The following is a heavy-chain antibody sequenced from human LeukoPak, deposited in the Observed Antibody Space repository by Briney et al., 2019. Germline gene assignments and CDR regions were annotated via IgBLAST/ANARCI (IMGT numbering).Heavy chain of an antibody. CDR2: NIPIFGTA. D-gene: IGHD3-22*01. CDR1: GGTFSSYA. J-gene: IGHJ6*03. CDR3: ARDYYDSSGYYSYYYYMDV. V-gene: IGHV1-69*05. Sequence: ASVKVSCKASGGTFSSYAISWVRQAPGQGLEWMGGNIPIFGTANYAQKFQGRVTITTDESTSTAYMELSSLRSEDTAVYYCARDYYDSSGYYSYYYYMDVWGKGTTVTVSS.